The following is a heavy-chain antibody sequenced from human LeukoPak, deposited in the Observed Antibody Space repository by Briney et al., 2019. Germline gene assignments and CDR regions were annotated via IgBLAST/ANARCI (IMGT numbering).Heavy chain of an antibody. CDR3: ARGRRAAAGQDY. J-gene: IGHJ4*02. D-gene: IGHD6-13*01. V-gene: IGHV1-8*01. CDR2: MNPNSGNT. Sequence: GAPVKVSCKASGYTFTSYDINWVRQATGQGLEWMGWMNPNSGNTGYAQRFQGRVTMTRNTSISTAYMELSSLRSEDTAVYYCARGRRAAAGQDYWGQGTLVTVSS. CDR1: GYTFTSYD.